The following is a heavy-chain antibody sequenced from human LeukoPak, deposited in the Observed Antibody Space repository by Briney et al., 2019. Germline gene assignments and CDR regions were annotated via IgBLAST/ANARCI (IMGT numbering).Heavy chain of an antibody. CDR2: IYYSGST. Sequence: PSETLSLTCTVSGGSISSSSYYWGWIRQPPGKGLGWIGSIYYSGSTYYNPSLKRRVTISVDTSKNQFSLKLSSATAADTAVYYCARPFTMDFWFDPWGQGTLVTVSS. CDR1: GGSISSSSYY. CDR3: ARPFTMDFWFDP. D-gene: IGHD3-10*01. J-gene: IGHJ5*02. V-gene: IGHV4-39*01.